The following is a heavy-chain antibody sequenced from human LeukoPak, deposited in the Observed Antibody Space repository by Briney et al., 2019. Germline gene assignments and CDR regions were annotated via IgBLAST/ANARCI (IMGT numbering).Heavy chain of an antibody. CDR2: IYYSGST. V-gene: IGHV4-59*12. CDR3: ARGRYDFWSSEPYFDY. CDR1: GGSISSYY. Sequence: SETLSLTCTVSGGSISSYYWSWIRQPPGKGLEWIGYIYYSGSTNYNPSLKSRVTISVDTSKNQFSLKLSSVTAADTAVYYCARGRYDFWSSEPYFDYWGQGTLVTVSS. D-gene: IGHD3-3*01. J-gene: IGHJ4*02.